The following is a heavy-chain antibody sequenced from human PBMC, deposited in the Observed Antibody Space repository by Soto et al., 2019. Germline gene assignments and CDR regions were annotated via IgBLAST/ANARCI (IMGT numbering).Heavy chain of an antibody. D-gene: IGHD6-19*01. CDR2: INSDGSST. V-gene: IGHV3-74*01. Sequence: GGSLRLSCAASGFTFSSYWMHWVRQAPGKGLVWVSRINSDGSSTSYADSVKGRFTISRDNAKNTLYLQMNSLRAEDTAVYYCARENGYSSGWYAENWFDPWGQGTLVTVSS. CDR3: ARENGYSSGWYAENWFDP. J-gene: IGHJ5*02. CDR1: GFTFSSYW.